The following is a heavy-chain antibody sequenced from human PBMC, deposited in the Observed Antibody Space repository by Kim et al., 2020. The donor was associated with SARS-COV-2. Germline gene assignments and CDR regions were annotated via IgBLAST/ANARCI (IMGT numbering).Heavy chain of an antibody. V-gene: IGHV3-33*01. J-gene: IGHJ5*01. D-gene: IGHD3-22*01. CDR2: IWYDGSNK. CDR1: GFTFSSYG. CDR3: ARGTGLLLQNWFDS. Sequence: GGSLRLSCAASGFTFSSYGMHWVRQAPGKGLEWVAVIWYDGSNKYYADSVKGRFTISRDNSKNTLYLQMNSLRAEDTAVYYCARGTGLLLQNWFDSWGQGTLVTVSS.